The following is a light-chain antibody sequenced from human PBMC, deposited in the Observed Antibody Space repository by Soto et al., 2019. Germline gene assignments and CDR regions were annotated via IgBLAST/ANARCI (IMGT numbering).Light chain of an antibody. V-gene: IGKV3-15*01. Sequence: EIAMTQSRATLSVSPGDRATHACRASQSVNSNLAWYQQKPGQDPRLVIYGASARATGIPARFSGSGSGTEFTLTISSLQSEDFAVYYCQQYKNFWTFGQGTKVEIK. CDR2: GAS. CDR1: QSVNSN. CDR3: QQYKNFWT. J-gene: IGKJ1*01.